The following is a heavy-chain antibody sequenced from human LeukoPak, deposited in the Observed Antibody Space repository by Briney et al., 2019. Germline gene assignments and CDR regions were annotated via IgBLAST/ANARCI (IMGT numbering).Heavy chain of an antibody. CDR1: GGSLSGYY. Sequence: TSETLSLTCAVYGGSLSGYYWSWIRQPPGKGLEWIGEINHSGSTNYNPSLKSRVTISVDTSKNQFSLKLSSVTAADTAVYYCARGNVIAAAPFDYWGQGTLVTVSS. D-gene: IGHD6-13*01. V-gene: IGHV4-34*01. J-gene: IGHJ4*02. CDR3: ARGNVIAAAPFDY. CDR2: INHSGST.